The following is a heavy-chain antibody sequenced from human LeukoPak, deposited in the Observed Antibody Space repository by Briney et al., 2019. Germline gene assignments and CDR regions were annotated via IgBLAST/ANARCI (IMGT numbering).Heavy chain of an antibody. CDR2: ISSSGSTI. Sequence: GGSLRLSCAASGFTFDDYGMSWVRQAPGKGLEWVSYISSSGSTIYYADSVKGRFTISRDNAKNSLYLQMNSLRAEDTAVYYCARVVLPYYYDSSGGGAFDIWGQGTMVAVSS. D-gene: IGHD3-22*01. CDR3: ARVVLPYYYDSSGGGAFDI. V-gene: IGHV3-11*01. J-gene: IGHJ3*02. CDR1: GFTFDDYG.